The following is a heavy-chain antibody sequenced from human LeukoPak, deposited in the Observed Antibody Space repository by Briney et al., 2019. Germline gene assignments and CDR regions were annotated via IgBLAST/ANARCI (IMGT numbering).Heavy chain of an antibody. Sequence: GGSLRLSCAASGFTVSSNYMSWVRQAPGKGLEWVSVIYSGGSTYYADSVKGRFTISRDNSKNTLYLQMNSLRAEDTAVYYCARTYSSGWLGDAFDIWGQGTMVTVSS. D-gene: IGHD6-19*01. CDR3: ARTYSSGWLGDAFDI. V-gene: IGHV3-53*01. CDR1: GFTVSSNY. J-gene: IGHJ3*02. CDR2: IYSGGST.